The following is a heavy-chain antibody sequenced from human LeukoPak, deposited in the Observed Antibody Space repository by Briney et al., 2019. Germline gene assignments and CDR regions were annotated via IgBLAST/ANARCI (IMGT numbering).Heavy chain of an antibody. Sequence: GGSLRLSSAASGFTFSSYGMHWVRQAPGKGLEWVAFIRYDGSNKYYADSVKGRFTISRDNSKNTLYLQMNSLRAEDTAVYYCAKDRGLGLTGDEAGDYWGQGTLVTVSS. D-gene: IGHD7-27*01. V-gene: IGHV3-30*02. CDR3: AKDRGLGLTGDEAGDY. J-gene: IGHJ4*02. CDR1: GFTFSSYG. CDR2: IRYDGSNK.